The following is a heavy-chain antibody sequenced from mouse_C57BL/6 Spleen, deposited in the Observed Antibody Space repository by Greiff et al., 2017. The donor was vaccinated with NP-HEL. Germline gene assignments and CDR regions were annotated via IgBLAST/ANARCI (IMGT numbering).Heavy chain of an antibody. CDR1: GYTFTDYY. CDR2: INPYNGGT. Sequence: VQLQQSGPVLVKPGASVKMSCKASGYTFTDYYMNWVKQSHGKSLEWIGVINPYNGGTSYNQKFKGKATLTVDKSSSTAYMELNSLTSEDSAVYYCAYSSGYWFAYWGQGTLVTVSA. V-gene: IGHV1-19*01. CDR3: AYSSGYWFAY. J-gene: IGHJ3*01. D-gene: IGHD3-2*02.